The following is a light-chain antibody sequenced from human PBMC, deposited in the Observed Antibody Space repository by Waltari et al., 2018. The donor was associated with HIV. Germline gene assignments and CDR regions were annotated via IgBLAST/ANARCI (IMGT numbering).Light chain of an antibody. CDR3: QHRYNWPRVT. Sequence: EIVLTQSPATLSLSPGGRATLSCRASQSVGSYLAWYQQKPGQAPRLLIFDTSDTATGIPARFSGTGSGTDFTLTISSLEPEDFAVYYCQHRYNWPRVTFGQGTRLEIK. CDR1: QSVGSY. V-gene: IGKV3-11*01. CDR2: DTS. J-gene: IGKJ5*01.